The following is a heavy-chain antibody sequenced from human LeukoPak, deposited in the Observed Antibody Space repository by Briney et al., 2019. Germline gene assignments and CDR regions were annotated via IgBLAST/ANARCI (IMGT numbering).Heavy chain of an antibody. CDR2: ISGSGGST. Sequence: GGSLRLSCAASGFTFSSYAMSWVRQAPGKGLEWVSAISGSGGSTYYADSVKGRFTISRDNSKNTLYLQMNSLRAEDTAVYYCARAGTPIYGDYDAGPHHWGQGTLVTVSS. CDR3: ARAGTPIYGDYDAGPHH. V-gene: IGHV3-23*01. CDR1: GFTFSSYA. D-gene: IGHD4-17*01. J-gene: IGHJ5*02.